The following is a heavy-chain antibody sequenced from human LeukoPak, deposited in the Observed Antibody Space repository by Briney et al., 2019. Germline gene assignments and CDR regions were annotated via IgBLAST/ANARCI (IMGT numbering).Heavy chain of an antibody. Sequence: PSETLSLTCTVSGGSISSYYWSWIRQPPGKGLEWIGYIYYSGTTNYNPSLKSRVTISVDTSKNQFSLKLSSVTAADTAVYYCARGVYIAAAQYAYWGHGTLVTVSS. CDR1: GGSISSYY. CDR3: ARGVYIAAAQYAY. V-gene: IGHV4-59*01. D-gene: IGHD6-13*01. J-gene: IGHJ4*01. CDR2: IYYSGTT.